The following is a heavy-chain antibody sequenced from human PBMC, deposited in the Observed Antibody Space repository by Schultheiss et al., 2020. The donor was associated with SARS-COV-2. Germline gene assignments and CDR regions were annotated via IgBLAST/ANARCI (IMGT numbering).Heavy chain of an antibody. CDR1: GYSISSGYY. CDR2: IYHSGST. Sequence: SETLSLTCAVSGYSISSGYYWGWIRQPPGKGLEWIGSIYHSGSTYYNPSLKSRVTISVDTSKNQFSLKLSSVTAADTAVYYCARDRGGPQLLWFGAFDYWGQGTLVTVSS. D-gene: IGHD3-10*01. V-gene: IGHV4-38-2*02. J-gene: IGHJ4*02. CDR3: ARDRGGPQLLWFGAFDY.